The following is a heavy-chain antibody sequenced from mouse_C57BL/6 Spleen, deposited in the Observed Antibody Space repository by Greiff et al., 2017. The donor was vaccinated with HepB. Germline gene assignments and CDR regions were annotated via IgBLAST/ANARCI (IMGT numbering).Heavy chain of an antibody. CDR1: GYSFTGYY. J-gene: IGHJ4*01. D-gene: IGHD1-1*01. V-gene: IGHV1-42*01. CDR3: ARGVGDAMDY. Sequence: EVQLQQSGPELVKPGASVKISCKASGYSFTGYYMNWVKQSPEKSLEWIGEINPSTGGTTYNQKFKAKATLTVDKSSSTAYMQLKSLTSEDSAVYYCARGVGDAMDYWGQGTSVTVSS. CDR2: INPSTGGT.